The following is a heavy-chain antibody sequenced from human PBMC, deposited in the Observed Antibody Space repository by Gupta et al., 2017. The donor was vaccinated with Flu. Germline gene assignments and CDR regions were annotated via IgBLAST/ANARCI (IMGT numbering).Heavy chain of an antibody. J-gene: IGHJ4*02. V-gene: IGHV3-74*01. CDR2: INGDGAST. D-gene: IGHD3-10*01. Sequence: EVQLEESAGGVDQPGGAPRLSCAASVFTFSRYGIDWVRHAPGECLVWVSRINGDGASTNYADSVKGLFIISSDNDKSTLYRQMHSLRVDDTAVYFCVRESLDTGSVSYPFDHWGQGSLVTVSS. CDR1: VFTFSRYG. CDR3: VRESLDTGSVSYPFDH.